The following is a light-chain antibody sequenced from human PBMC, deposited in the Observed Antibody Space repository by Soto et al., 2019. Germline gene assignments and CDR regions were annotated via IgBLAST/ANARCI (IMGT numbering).Light chain of an antibody. CDR3: PQRSMLVT. CDR2: DAS. V-gene: IGKV3-11*01. Sequence: EIVLTQSPATLSLSPGERVTLSFRASQSVGNYLAWYQRKPGQAPRLLIYDASNRATGIPARFSGSGSGTDFTLTVSSLEPEAFAVYYCPQRSMLVTFGGGTEVEIK. CDR1: QSVGNY. J-gene: IGKJ4*01.